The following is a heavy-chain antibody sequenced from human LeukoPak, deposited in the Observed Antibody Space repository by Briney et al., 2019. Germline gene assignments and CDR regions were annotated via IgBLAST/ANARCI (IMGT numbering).Heavy chain of an antibody. D-gene: IGHD5-18*01. V-gene: IGHV3-48*02. CDR3: AREGIQLWLFFDY. Sequence: GGSLRLSCAASGFTFRSYSMNWVRQAPGTGLEWVSYISKSSDTIKYADSVKGRFTISRDNAKNSLYLQMNSLRDEDTAVYYCAREGIQLWLFFDYWGQGTLVTVSS. CDR1: GFTFRSYS. J-gene: IGHJ4*02. CDR2: ISKSSDTI.